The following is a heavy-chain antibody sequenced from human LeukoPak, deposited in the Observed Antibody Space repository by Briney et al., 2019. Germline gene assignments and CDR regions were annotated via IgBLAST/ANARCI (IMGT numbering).Heavy chain of an antibody. D-gene: IGHD3-10*01. CDR1: GFTFSSYN. V-gene: IGHV3-48*01. J-gene: IGHJ5*02. Sequence: PGGSLRLSCAASGFTFSSYNMNWVRQAPGKGLEWVSYISSSSSTIYYADSVKGRFTISRDNAKNSLYLQMNSLRAEDTAVYYCARDRGYYGSDNWFDPWGQGTLVTVSS. CDR3: ARDRGYYGSDNWFDP. CDR2: ISSSSSTI.